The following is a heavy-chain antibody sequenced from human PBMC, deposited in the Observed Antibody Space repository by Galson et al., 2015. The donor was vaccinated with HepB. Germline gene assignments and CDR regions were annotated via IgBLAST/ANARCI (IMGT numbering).Heavy chain of an antibody. CDR1: GGTFSSYA. D-gene: IGHD5-24*01. CDR3: ARAPFFGRWLQLPVGYFDY. CDR2: INPIFGTA. J-gene: IGHJ4*02. Sequence: SVKVSCKASGGTFSSYAISWVRQAPGQGLEWMGGINPIFGTANYAQKFQGRVTITADESTSTAYMELSSLRSEDTAVYYCARAPFFGRWLQLPVGYFDYWGQGTLVTVSS. V-gene: IGHV1-69*13.